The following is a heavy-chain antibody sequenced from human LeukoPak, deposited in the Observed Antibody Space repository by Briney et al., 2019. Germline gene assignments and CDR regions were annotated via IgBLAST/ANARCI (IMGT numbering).Heavy chain of an antibody. CDR3: ARDTDTVTTILDY. Sequence: GGSLRLSCATSGFTFSSYAMSWVRQAPGKGLEWVAGIHADSGRTYHADSVKGRFTIFRDNSKNTLYLQMNSLRAEDTAVYYCARDTDTVTTILDYWGQGTLVTVSS. V-gene: IGHV3-23*01. J-gene: IGHJ4*02. CDR2: IHADSGRT. CDR1: GFTFSSYA. D-gene: IGHD4-17*01.